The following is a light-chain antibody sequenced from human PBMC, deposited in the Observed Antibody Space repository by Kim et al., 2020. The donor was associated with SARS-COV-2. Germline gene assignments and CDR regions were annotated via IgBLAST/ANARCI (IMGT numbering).Light chain of an antibody. CDR2: AAS. J-gene: IGKJ1*01. Sequence: DIQMTQSPSSLSASVGDRVTITCRASQGISNYLAWYQQKPGKVPKLLIYAASTLQSGVPSRFSGSGSGTDFTLTISSLQSEDVATYYCQNYNCGRTFGQGTKVDIK. CDR1: QGISNY. CDR3: QNYNCGRT. V-gene: IGKV1-27*01.